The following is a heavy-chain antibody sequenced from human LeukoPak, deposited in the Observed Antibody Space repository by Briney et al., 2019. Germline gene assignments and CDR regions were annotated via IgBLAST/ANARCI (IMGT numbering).Heavy chain of an antibody. J-gene: IGHJ4*02. CDR2: ISSTSRYM. CDR1: GFTFSNYN. V-gene: IGHV3-21*01. Sequence: GGSLRLSCAASGFTFSNYNMNWVRQAPGKGLEWVSSISSTSRYMYYADSVKGRFTISRDNAKNSLYLQMNSLRAEDTAVYYCAWGHYFDYWGQGTLVTVSS. CDR3: AWGHYFDY. D-gene: IGHD3-16*01.